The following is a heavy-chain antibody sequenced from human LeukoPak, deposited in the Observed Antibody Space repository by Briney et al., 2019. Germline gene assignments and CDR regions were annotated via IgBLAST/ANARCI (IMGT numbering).Heavy chain of an antibody. D-gene: IGHD1-26*01. J-gene: IGHJ5*02. CDR2: ISWNSGSI. V-gene: IGHV3-9*01. CDR3: EKDSGGYPTNWFDP. Sequence: GGTLTLSCAASGFTFDDYSMHWVRQAPGKGLEWVSDISWNSGSIVYPDSVKGRFTISRDNANNSLYMQMNSLRAEDTALYYCEKDSGGYPTNWFDPWGQGTLVTVSS. CDR1: GFTFDDYS.